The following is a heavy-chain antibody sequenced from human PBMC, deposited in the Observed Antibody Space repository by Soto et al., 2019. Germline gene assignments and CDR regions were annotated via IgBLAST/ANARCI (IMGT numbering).Heavy chain of an antibody. CDR3: PRDQDYGDYCPPGYFDP. CDR1: GFTFSSYS. CDR2: ISSSSSTI. Sequence: EVQLVESGGGLVQPGGSLRLSCAASGFTFSSYSMNWVRQAPGKGLEWVSCISSSSSTIYYADSVKGRFTISRENAKNSLNMQSNTLKDEETVVINCPRDQDYGDYCPPGYFDPWGRGTLSPVSS. D-gene: IGHD4-17*01. J-gene: IGHJ2*01. V-gene: IGHV3-48*02.